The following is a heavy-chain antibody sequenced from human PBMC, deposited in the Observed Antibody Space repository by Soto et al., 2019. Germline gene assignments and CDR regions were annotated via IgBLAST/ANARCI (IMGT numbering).Heavy chain of an antibody. D-gene: IGHD6-13*01. CDR3: ARTPASGTLDP. CDR2: TYYRAKWYN. J-gene: IGHJ5*02. V-gene: IGHV6-1*01. Sequence: SETLSLTCAISGDSVSSNSAAWNWISQSPSRGLEWLGRTYYRAKWYNEYAVSVKSRITINPDTSKNQFSLQLNSVSPEDTAVYYCARTPASGTLDPWGQGTLVTVSS. CDR1: GDSVSSNSAA.